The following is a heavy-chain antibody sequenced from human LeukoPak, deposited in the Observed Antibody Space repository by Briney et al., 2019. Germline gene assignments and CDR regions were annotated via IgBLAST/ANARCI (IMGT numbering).Heavy chain of an antibody. Sequence: PGGSLRLSCAASGFSLTTYAMGWVRQAPGKGLEWVSVISDRGDNTYYVDSVKGGFTISRDSSKNTLYLQMNSLGGEDTALYYCAKGRWGLTINNFDLWGQGKMVTVSS. J-gene: IGHJ3*01. CDR2: ISDRGDNT. D-gene: IGHD7-27*01. V-gene: IGHV3-23*01. CDR3: AKGRWGLTINNFDL. CDR1: GFSLTTYA.